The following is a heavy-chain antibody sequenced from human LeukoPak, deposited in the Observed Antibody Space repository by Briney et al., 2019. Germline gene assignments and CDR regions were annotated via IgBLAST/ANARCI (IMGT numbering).Heavy chain of an antibody. V-gene: IGHV4-38-2*01. CDR2: IYHSGRT. CDR3: ARGGAAAGTPNFDS. Sequence: PSETLSLTCAVSGYSISSGYYWGWIRQPPGKGLEWIGDIYHSGRTYYNPSLKSRVTISVDTSKNQLSLKLSSVTAADTAVYYCARGGAAAGTPNFDSWGQGTLVTVSS. D-gene: IGHD6-13*01. CDR1: GYSISSGYY. J-gene: IGHJ4*02.